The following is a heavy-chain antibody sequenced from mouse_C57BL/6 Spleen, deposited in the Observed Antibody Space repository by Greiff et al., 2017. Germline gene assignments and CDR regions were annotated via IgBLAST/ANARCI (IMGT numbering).Heavy chain of an antibody. D-gene: IGHD3-1*01. CDR1: GYTFTSYW. V-gene: IGHV1-59*01. Sequence: QVHVKQPGAELVRPGTSVKLSCKASGYTFTSYWMHWVKQRPGQGLEWIGVIDPSDSYTNYNQKFKGKATLTVDTSSSTAYMQLSSLTSEDSAVYYCASRGGEGLDYWGQGTTLTVSS. CDR2: IDPSDSYT. J-gene: IGHJ2*01. CDR3: ASRGGEGLDY.